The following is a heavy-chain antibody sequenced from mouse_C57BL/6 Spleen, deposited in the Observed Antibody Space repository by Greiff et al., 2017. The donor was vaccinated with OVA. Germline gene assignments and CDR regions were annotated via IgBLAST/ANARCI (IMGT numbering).Heavy chain of an antibody. J-gene: IGHJ4*01. CDR2: ISSGGSYT. V-gene: IGHV5-6*01. CDR3: SRQGGGDY. Sequence: EVNVVESGGDLVKPGGSLKLSCAASGFTFSSYGMSWVRQTPDKRLEWVATISSGGSYTYYPDSVKGRFTFSRDNAKNTLYLQMSILKSEDTAMYYCSRQGGGDYWGQGTSVTVSS. CDR1: GFTFSSYG.